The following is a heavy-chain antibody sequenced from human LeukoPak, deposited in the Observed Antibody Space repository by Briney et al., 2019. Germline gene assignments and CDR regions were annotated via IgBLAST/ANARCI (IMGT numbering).Heavy chain of an antibody. V-gene: IGHV2-70*11. CDR2: IDWDDDE. D-gene: IGHD2-2*01. J-gene: IGHJ4*02. Sequence: SGPTLVNPTQTLTLTCTFSGFSLRTSGMCVSWIRQPPGKALEWLARIDWDDDEYYITSLKTRLTISKDTSKSQVVLTVTNMDPVDTATYYCARIRTSSCHGDYWGQGTLVTVSS. CDR3: ARIRTSSCHGDY. CDR1: GFSLRTSGMC.